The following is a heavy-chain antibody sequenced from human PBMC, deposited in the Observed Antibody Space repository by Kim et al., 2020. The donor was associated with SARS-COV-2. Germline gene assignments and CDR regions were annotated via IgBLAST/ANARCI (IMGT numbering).Heavy chain of an antibody. CDR2: INDDGSTT. J-gene: IGHJ4*02. CDR3: ARTIASRSFDY. CDR1: GFTFSSYW. Sequence: GGSLRLSCAASGFTFSSYWMHWVRQAPGKGLVWVSRINDDGSTTSYADSVKGRFTISRDNAKNTLYLQVNSLRAEDTAVYYCARTIASRSFDYWGQGTLVTVSS. D-gene: IGHD6-13*01. V-gene: IGHV3-74*01.